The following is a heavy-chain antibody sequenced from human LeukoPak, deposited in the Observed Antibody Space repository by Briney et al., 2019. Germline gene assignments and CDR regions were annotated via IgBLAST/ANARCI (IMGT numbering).Heavy chain of an antibody. J-gene: IGHJ4*02. V-gene: IGHV3-74*01. CDR3: ARDMVD. Sequence: GGSLRLSCAASGFNFSNYWMHWVRQAPGKGLEWVSRINIAGSVTTYADSVKGRFTISRDNAKKTLYLQMNSLRAEDTAVYYCARDMVDWGQGTLVTVSS. CDR1: GFNFSNYW. CDR2: INIAGSVT. D-gene: IGHD2-15*01.